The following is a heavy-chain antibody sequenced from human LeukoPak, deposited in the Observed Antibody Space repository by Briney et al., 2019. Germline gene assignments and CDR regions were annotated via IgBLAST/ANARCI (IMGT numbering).Heavy chain of an antibody. Sequence: GGSLRLSCAASGFTFSSFAMSWVRQAPGKGLEWVSVISGSGGSTYYADSVKGRFTISRDNSKNTLYLQMNSLRAEDTAVYYCAKDRSGSYSRYYYYGMDVWGQGTTVTVS. D-gene: IGHD1-26*01. CDR3: AKDRSGSYSRYYYYGMDV. CDR2: ISGSGGST. V-gene: IGHV3-23*01. CDR1: GFTFSSFA. J-gene: IGHJ6*02.